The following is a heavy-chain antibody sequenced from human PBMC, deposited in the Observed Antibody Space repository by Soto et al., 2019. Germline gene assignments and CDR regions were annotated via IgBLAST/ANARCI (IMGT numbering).Heavy chain of an antibody. CDR2: ISGSGVTT. J-gene: IGHJ3*02. CDR1: GFTFSSYA. D-gene: IGHD2-15*01. V-gene: IGHV3-23*01. CDR3: AKDRADIGMGDAFDI. Sequence: EMQLLESGGDLVQPGGSLRLSCAASGFTFSSYAMTWVRQAPGKGLEYVSAISGSGVTTYYTDSMRGRFTISRDNSKNTLDLQMHSLRAEDTAVYYCAKDRADIGMGDAFDIWGQGTMVTVSS.